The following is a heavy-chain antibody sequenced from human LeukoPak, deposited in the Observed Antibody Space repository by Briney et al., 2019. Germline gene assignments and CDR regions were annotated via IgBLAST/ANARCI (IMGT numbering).Heavy chain of an antibody. CDR1: GFTFGTYW. V-gene: IGHV3-74*01. J-gene: IGHJ4*02. Sequence: GGSLRLSCGASGFTFGTYWMHWVRQAPGKGLVWVSGINSDGGTTTYADPVKGRFTISRDNAKNSLYLQMNSLRAEDTAVYYCARDPPLRFLEWLSLDYWGQGTLVTVSS. CDR3: ARDPPLRFLEWLSLDY. D-gene: IGHD3-3*01. CDR2: INSDGGTT.